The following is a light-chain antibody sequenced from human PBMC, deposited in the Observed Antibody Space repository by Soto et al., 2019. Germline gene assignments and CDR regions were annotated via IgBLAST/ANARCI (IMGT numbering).Light chain of an antibody. CDR1: QSVSSN. CDR2: GPS. Sequence: EIVMTQSPATLSVSPGERATLSCRASQSVSSNLPWYQQKPGQAPRLLIYGPSTRATGNPARFSGSGSGTDFTLTISSLQSADFAVYYCQQYNNWPFTFGPGTKVDIK. V-gene: IGKV3-15*01. J-gene: IGKJ3*01. CDR3: QQYNNWPFT.